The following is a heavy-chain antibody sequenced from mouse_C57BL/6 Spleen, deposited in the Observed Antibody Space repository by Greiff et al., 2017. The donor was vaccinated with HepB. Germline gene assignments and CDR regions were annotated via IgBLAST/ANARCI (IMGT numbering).Heavy chain of an antibody. Sequence: EVKLLESGPGLVKPSQSLSLTCSVTGYSITSGYYWNWIRQFPGNKLEWMGYISYDGSNNYNPSLKNRISITRDTSKNQFFLKLNSVTTEDTATYYCARDITYYGSSYGYFDVWGTGTTVTVSS. D-gene: IGHD1-1*01. V-gene: IGHV3-6*01. CDR2: ISYDGSN. CDR1: GYSITSGYY. J-gene: IGHJ1*03. CDR3: ARDITYYGSSYGYFDV.